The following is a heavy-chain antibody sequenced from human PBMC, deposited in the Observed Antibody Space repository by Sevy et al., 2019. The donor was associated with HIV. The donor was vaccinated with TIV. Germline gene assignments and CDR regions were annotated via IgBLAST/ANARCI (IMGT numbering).Heavy chain of an antibody. CDR1: GFIFNSYA. CDR2: VFMDGTKE. J-gene: IGHJ3*01. D-gene: IGHD3-22*01. Sequence: GRSLRLSCAASGFIFNSYAIHWVRQAPGKGLEWVAVVFMDGTKEFYAESVKGRFTISRDNSKKKVFLQMNSLRDEDTAVYYCVRDHNDSSEYYLIGAYDVWGQGTTVTVSS. CDR3: VRDHNDSSEYYLIGAYDV. V-gene: IGHV3-33*01.